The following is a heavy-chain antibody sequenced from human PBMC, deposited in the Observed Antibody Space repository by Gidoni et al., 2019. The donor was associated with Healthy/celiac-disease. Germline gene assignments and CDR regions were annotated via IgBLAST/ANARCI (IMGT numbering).Heavy chain of an antibody. D-gene: IGHD3-10*01. CDR3: AKDSVIWFGEYFDY. Sequence: EVQLLESGGGLVQPGGSLRLSCAASGFTFSSYAMSWVRQAPGKGLEWVSAISGSGGSTYYADSVKGRFTISRDKSKSTLYLQMNSLRAEDTAVYYCAKDSVIWFGEYFDYWGQGTLVTVSS. J-gene: IGHJ4*02. CDR1: GFTFSSYA. V-gene: IGHV3-23*01. CDR2: ISGSGGST.